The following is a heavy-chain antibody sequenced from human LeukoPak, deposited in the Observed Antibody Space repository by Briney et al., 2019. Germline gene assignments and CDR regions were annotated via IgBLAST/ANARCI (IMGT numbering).Heavy chain of an antibody. CDR3: ARDRGLSIVLMVYAEAGIDY. Sequence: GGSLRLSCAASGFTFSSYSMNWVRQAPGKGLEWVSSISSSSGYIYYADSVKGRFTISRDNAKNSLYLQMNSLRAEDTAVYYCARDRGLSIVLMVYAEAGIDYWGQGTLVTVSS. CDR1: GFTFSSYS. D-gene: IGHD2-8*01. CDR2: ISSSSGYI. J-gene: IGHJ4*02. V-gene: IGHV3-21*01.